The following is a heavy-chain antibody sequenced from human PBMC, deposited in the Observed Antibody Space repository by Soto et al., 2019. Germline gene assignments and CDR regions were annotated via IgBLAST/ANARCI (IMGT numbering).Heavy chain of an antibody. J-gene: IGHJ4*02. CDR1: GGSISSGDYY. V-gene: IGHV4-61*08. CDR2: IYYSGST. Sequence: PSETLSLTCTVSGGSISSGDYYWSWIRQPPGKGLEWIGYIYYSGSTNYSPSLKSRVTISVDTSKNQFSLKLSSVTAADTAVYYCARVTTLVTGFDYWGQGTLVTVS. CDR3: ARVTTLVTGFDY. D-gene: IGHD1-1*01.